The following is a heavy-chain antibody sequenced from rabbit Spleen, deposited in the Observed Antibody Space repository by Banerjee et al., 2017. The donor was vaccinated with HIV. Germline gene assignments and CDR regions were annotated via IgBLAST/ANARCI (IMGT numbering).Heavy chain of an antibody. CDR1: GFSFSSSYD. CDR2: IYAGSSGST. J-gene: IGHJ6*01. CDR3: ARDSGTSFSTYGMDL. V-gene: IGHV1S45*01. Sequence: QEQLEESGGDLVKPGASLTLTCTASGFSFSSSYDMCWVRQAPGKGLEWIACIYAGSSGSTYSAIWAKGRFTISKTSSTTVTLQMTSLTAADTATYFCARDSGTSFSTYGMDLWGPGTLVTVS. D-gene: IGHD8-1*01.